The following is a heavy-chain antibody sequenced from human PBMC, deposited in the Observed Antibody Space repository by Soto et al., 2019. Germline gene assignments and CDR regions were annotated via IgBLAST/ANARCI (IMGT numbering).Heavy chain of an antibody. V-gene: IGHV4-59*01. CDR3: ARDKVNIGVDGIHYFYGMDV. J-gene: IGHJ6*02. CDR1: GGSISSYY. CDR2: IYYSGST. D-gene: IGHD6-19*01. Sequence: QVQLQESGPGLVKPAETLSLTCTVSGGSISSYYWSWIRQPPGKGLEWIGYIYYSGSTKYNPSHMSRVTISVDTSKKQFSLKLSSVTAADTAVYYCARDKVNIGVDGIHYFYGMDVRGQGTTVTVSS.